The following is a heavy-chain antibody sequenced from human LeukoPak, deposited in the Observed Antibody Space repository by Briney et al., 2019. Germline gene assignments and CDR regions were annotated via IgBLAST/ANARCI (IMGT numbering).Heavy chain of an antibody. CDR1: GFTFDDYA. Sequence: GGSLRLSCAASGFTFDDYAMHWVRQAPGKGLEWVSLISWDGGSTYYADSVKGRFTISRDNSKNSLYLQMNSLRAEDTAMYYCAREEYSYGYGGEYFQHWGQGTLVTVSS. CDR3: AREEYSYGYGGEYFQH. J-gene: IGHJ1*01. D-gene: IGHD5-18*01. CDR2: ISWDGGST. V-gene: IGHV3-43D*04.